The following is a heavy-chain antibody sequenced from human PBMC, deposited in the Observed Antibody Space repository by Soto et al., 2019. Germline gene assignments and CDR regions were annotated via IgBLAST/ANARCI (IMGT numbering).Heavy chain of an antibody. J-gene: IGHJ4*02. CDR3: ARGSPVATDY. Sequence: QLQLQESGSGRVKPSQTLSLTCAVSGGSISSGGYSWSWIRQPPGKGLEWIGYIYHSGSTYYNPSLKSRVTISVDRSKNQFSLKLSSVTAADTAVYYCARGSPVATDYWGQGTLVTVSS. CDR1: GGSISSGGYS. CDR2: IYHSGST. D-gene: IGHD2-21*02. V-gene: IGHV4-30-2*01.